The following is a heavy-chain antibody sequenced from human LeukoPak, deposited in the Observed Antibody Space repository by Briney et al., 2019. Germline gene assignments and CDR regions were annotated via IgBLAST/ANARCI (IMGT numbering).Heavy chain of an antibody. D-gene: IGHD5-18*01. CDR1: GFTFSDYN. CDR3: ARDLGGYSYGSHFDY. Sequence: PGGSLRLSCAASGFTFSDYNMNWVRQAPGKGLEWVSYISSSSNYIHYADSVKGRFTISRDNAKNSLYLQMNSLRAEDTAVYYCARDLGGYSYGSHFDYWGQGTLVTVSS. J-gene: IGHJ4*02. CDR2: ISSSSNYI. V-gene: IGHV3-21*01.